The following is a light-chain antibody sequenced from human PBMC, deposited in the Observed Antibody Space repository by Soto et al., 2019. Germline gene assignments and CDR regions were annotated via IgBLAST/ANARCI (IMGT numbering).Light chain of an antibody. CDR3: SSYTDSTILV. V-gene: IGLV2-14*01. J-gene: IGLJ2*01. Sequence: QSVLTQPASVSGSPGQSITISCTGTSSDVGGYDYVSWYQQHPGKAPKLMIYEVSNRPSGVSNRFSGSKSGNTASLTISGLQAEDEADYYCSSYTDSTILVFGGGTQLTVL. CDR1: SSDVGGYDY. CDR2: EVS.